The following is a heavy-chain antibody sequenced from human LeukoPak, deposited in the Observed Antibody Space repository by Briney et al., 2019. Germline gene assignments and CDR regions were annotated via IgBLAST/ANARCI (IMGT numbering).Heavy chain of an antibody. CDR3: ARNQGSPTRGCYTVF. Sequence: ASVKVSCKASGYTFTGYHIHWVRQAPGQGLEWMGRINPYSGDTNFAQKFQGRVTMTRDTSITTAYMDLSSLTPDDTAAYFCARNQGSPTRGCYTVFWGKEPQVTVSS. CDR1: GYTFTGYH. D-gene: IGHD6-19*01. J-gene: IGHJ4*02. V-gene: IGHV1-2*06. CDR2: INPYSGDT.